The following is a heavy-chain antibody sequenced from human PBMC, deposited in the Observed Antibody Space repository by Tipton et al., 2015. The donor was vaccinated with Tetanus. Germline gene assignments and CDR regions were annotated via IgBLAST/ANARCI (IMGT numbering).Heavy chain of an antibody. J-gene: IGHJ4*02. V-gene: IGHV4-31*03. CDR1: GDSISSGGYY. CDR3: ARGGNEYGAPPDY. D-gene: IGHD4-17*01. CDR2: IFSGGTT. Sequence: TLSLTCTVAGDSISSGGYYWNWVRQNPGKGLEWLGHIFSGGTTFYSPSLNGRVSMSLDTSKNLFALRLASVTAADTAVYYCARGGNEYGAPPDYWGRGTLVTVSS.